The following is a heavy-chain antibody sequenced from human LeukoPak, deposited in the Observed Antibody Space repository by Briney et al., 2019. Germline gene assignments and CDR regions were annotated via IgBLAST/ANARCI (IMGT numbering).Heavy chain of an antibody. J-gene: IGHJ6*03. Sequence: SETLSLTCTVSGGSISSYYWSWIRQPPGKGLEWIGYIYYSGSTNYNPSLKGRVTISVDTSKNQFSLKLSSVTAADTAVYYCATGPQFYYYYMDVWGKGTTVTVSS. CDR1: GGSISSYY. V-gene: IGHV4-59*01. CDR3: ATGPQFYYYYMDV. CDR2: IYYSGST.